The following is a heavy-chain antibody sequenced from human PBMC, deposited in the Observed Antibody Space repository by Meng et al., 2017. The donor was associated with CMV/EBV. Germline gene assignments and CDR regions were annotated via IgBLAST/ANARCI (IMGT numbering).Heavy chain of an antibody. CDR1: GGSFSGYY. J-gene: IGHJ4*02. D-gene: IGHD3-3*01. CDR3: ARGAYDFWSGKDDY. Sequence: QTLSLTCAVYGGSFSGYYWSWIRQPPGKGLEWIGEINHSGSTNYNPSLKSRVTISVDTSKNQFSLKLSSVTAADTAVYYCARGAYDFWSGKDDYWGQGTLVTVSS. V-gene: IGHV4-34*01. CDR2: INHSGST.